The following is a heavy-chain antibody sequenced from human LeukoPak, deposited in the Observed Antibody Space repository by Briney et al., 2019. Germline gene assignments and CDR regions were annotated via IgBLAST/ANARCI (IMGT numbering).Heavy chain of an antibody. CDR3: ARGPVRVPTYYDYVWGSYPDY. CDR1: GFIFSSYA. D-gene: IGHD3-16*02. Sequence: RGSLRLSCEASGFIFSSYAMHWVRQAPGKGLEWVAVISYDGSNKYYADSVKGRFPISRDNSKNTLYLQMNSLRAEDTAVYYCARGPVRVPTYYDYVWGSYPDYWGQGTLVTVSS. CDR2: ISYDGSNK. V-gene: IGHV3-30*04. J-gene: IGHJ4*02.